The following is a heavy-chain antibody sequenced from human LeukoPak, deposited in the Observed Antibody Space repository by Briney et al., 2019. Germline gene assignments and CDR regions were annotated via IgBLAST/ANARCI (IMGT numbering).Heavy chain of an antibody. V-gene: IGHV5-10-1*01. J-gene: IGHJ4*02. CDR1: GXSFTSYW. D-gene: IGHD3-10*01. CDR3: ARAYGSGTYPEGY. CDR2: IDPSDSYT. Sequence: GESLKISFKGSGXSFTSYWISWVRQMPGKGLEWMGRIDPSDSYTNYSPSFQGHVTISADKSISTAFLQWSSLEASDTAMYYCARAYGSGTYPEGYWGQGTLVTVSS.